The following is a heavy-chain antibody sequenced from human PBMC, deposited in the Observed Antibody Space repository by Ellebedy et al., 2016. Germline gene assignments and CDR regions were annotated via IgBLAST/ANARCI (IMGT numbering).Heavy chain of an antibody. V-gene: IGHV3-74*01. CDR3: ARDYHGSIDL. CDR2: IKTDGITA. D-gene: IGHD5-24*01. J-gene: IGHJ2*01. CDR1: GFTFSTYW. Sequence: GESLKISXAASGFTFSTYWMLWVRQAPGEGLMWLSLIKTDGITAPYADSVKGRFTMSRDNAKNTLYLQMDSLRAEDTAVYYCARDYHGSIDLWGRGTLVTVSS.